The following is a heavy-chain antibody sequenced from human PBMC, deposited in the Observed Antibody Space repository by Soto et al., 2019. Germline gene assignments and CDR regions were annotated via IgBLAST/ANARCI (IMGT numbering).Heavy chain of an antibody. J-gene: IGHJ4*02. D-gene: IGHD2-15*01. CDR3: TTREGFCSGGTCYFAH. Sequence: GGSLRLSCAASGFTFSAYWMHWVRLAPGKGLVWVSRINSDGRTTNYADSVKGRFTISRDNAKNTLYLDMSNLRAEDAAVYYCTTREGFCSGGTCYFAHWSQGTLVTVSS. CDR1: GFTFSAYW. V-gene: IGHV3-74*01. CDR2: INSDGRTT.